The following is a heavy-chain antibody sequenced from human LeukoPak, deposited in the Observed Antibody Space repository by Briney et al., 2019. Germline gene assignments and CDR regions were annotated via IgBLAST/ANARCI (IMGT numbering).Heavy chain of an antibody. J-gene: IGHJ6*02. D-gene: IGHD1-1*01. V-gene: IGHV1-8*01. CDR1: GYTFTSYD. CDR2: MNPNSGNT. CDR3: ARDHDKTDNYYYYGMDV. Sequence: ASVKVSCKASGYTFTSYDINWVRQATGQGIEWMGWMNPNSGNTGYAQKFQGRVTMTRNTSISTAYMELSSLRSEDTAVYYCARDHDKTDNYYYYGMDVWGQGTTVTVSS.